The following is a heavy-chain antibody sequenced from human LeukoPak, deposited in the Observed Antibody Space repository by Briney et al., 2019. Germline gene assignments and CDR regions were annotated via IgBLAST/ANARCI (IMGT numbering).Heavy chain of an antibody. D-gene: IGHD3-22*01. CDR2: INSDGSST. CDR1: GFTFSSYW. Sequence: PGGSLRLSCAASGFTFSSYWMHWVRQAPGKGLVWVSRINSDGSSTTYADSVKGRFTISRDNAKNTLYLQMNSLRAEDTAMYYCVRQYSYDSSGYYPWDYWGQGILVTVSS. CDR3: VRQYSYDSSGYYPWDY. J-gene: IGHJ4*02. V-gene: IGHV3-74*01.